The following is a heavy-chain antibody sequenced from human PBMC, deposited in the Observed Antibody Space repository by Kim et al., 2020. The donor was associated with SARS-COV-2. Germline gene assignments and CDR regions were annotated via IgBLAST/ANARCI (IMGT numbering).Heavy chain of an antibody. D-gene: IGHD3-10*01. CDR2: ISGAAYRT. Sequence: GGSLRLSCAASGFTFSGNAMNWVRQAPGKGLEWVSAISGAAYRTYYADSVKGRFTISRDTSKNTLDLQMSGLRAEDTAVNYCAKGRISGSYYYYGMDVWG. V-gene: IGHV3-23*01. J-gene: IGHJ6*01. CDR3: AKGRISGSYYYYGMDV. CDR1: GFTFSGNA.